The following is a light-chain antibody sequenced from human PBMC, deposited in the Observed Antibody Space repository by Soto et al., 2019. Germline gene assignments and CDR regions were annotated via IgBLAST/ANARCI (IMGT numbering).Light chain of an antibody. J-gene: IGKJ4*01. V-gene: IGKV1-39*01. CDR2: ASS. Sequence: DFQMTQSPSSLSASVGDRVTITCRASESINNFLNWYQQKSGKAPNLLIQASSILQSGVPSRFSGSGSGTEFTLTISSLQPEDFATYFCQQNYSPRLSFGGGTKVEIK. CDR1: ESINNF. CDR3: QQNYSPRLS.